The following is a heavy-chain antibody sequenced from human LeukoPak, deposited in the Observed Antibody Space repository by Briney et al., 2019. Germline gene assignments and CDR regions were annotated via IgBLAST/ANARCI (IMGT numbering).Heavy chain of an antibody. V-gene: IGHV1-18*01. CDR3: ARVSAFAQSSFDY. J-gene: IGHJ4*02. CDR2: ISAYNGNT. CDR1: GGTFSSYA. Sequence: ASVKVSCKASGGTFSSYAISWVRQAPGQGLEWMGWISAYNGNTNYAQKLQGRVTMTTDTSTSTAYMELRSLRSDDTAVYYCARVSAFAQSSFDYWGQGTLVTVSS.